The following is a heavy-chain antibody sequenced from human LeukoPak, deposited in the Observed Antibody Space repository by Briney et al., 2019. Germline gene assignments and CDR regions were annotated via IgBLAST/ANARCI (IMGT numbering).Heavy chain of an antibody. J-gene: IGHJ6*02. CDR1: GFTFSSYS. Sequence: GGSLRLSCAAFGFTFSSYSMNWVRQAPGKGLDWVSSIRIISSYIYYADSVKDGFTISSDNAKNSLYLQMNSLRAEDTAVYYCARGVVPADRYYYYGMDVWGQGTTVTVSS. CDR3: ARGVVPADRYYYYGMDV. CDR2: IRIISSYI. D-gene: IGHD2-2*01. V-gene: IGHV3-21*01.